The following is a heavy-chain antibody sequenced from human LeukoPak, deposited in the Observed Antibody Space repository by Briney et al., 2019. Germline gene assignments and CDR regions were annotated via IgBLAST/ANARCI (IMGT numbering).Heavy chain of an antibody. J-gene: IGHJ4*02. D-gene: IGHD5-24*01. CDR3: AKEGRDGFNYDY. CDR2: ISYDGTNK. CDR1: GFTFSSYG. Sequence: GGSLRLSCAASGFTFSSYGMHWVRQAPGKGLEWVAVISYDGTNKYYADSVKGRFTISRDNSKNTLYLQMNSLRAEDTAVYYCAKEGRDGFNYDYWGQGTLVTVSS. V-gene: IGHV3-30*18.